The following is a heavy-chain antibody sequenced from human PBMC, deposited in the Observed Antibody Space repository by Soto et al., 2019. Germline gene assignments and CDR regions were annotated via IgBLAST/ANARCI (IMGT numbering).Heavy chain of an antibody. CDR2: IYYSGST. D-gene: IGHD6-13*01. J-gene: IGHJ4*02. CDR1: GGSISSSSYY. CDR3: AGGGWAAAGISY. Sequence: QLQLQESGPGLVKPSETLSLTCTVSGGSISSSSYYWGWIRQPPGKGLEWIGSIYYSGSTYYNPSLKSRVTISVDTSKNQFSLKLSSVTAADTAVYYCAGGGWAAAGISYWGQGTLVTVSS. V-gene: IGHV4-39*01.